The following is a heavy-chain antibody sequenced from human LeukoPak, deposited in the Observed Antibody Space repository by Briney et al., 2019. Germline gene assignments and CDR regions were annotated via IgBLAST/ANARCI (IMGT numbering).Heavy chain of an antibody. V-gene: IGHV4-39*07. D-gene: IGHD1-26*01. CDR2: IHYTGTT. CDR1: GGSIRSSSYN. J-gene: IGHJ6*03. CDR3: AGTGGSFYFYYYMDV. Sequence: PSETLSLTCTVSGGSIRSSSYNWGWIRQPPGKGLEWIGTIHYTGTTYYNPSLKSRVTISVDTSKNQFSLKLSSVTAADTAVYYCAGTGGSFYFYYYMDVWGKGTTVTVSS.